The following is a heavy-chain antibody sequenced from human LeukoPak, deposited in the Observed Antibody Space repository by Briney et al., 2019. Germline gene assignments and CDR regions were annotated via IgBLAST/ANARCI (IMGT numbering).Heavy chain of an antibody. J-gene: IGHJ4*02. Sequence: PGGSLRLSCAASGFTFSSYAMSLIRQPPGKGLEWIGYIYYSGSTNYNPSLKSRVTISVDTSKNQFSLKLSSVTAADTAVYYCARRGIRYGYFDYWGQGTLVTVSS. CDR2: IYYSGST. CDR1: GFTFSSYA. V-gene: IGHV4-59*01. CDR3: ARRGIRYGYFDY. D-gene: IGHD6-13*01.